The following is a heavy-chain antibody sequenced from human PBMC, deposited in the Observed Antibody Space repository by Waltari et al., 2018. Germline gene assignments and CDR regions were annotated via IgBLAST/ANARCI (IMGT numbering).Heavy chain of an antibody. CDR2: ISKSGDMT. D-gene: IGHD2-15*01. CDR3: ASAPRPMVSAPFDY. J-gene: IGHJ4*02. Sequence: EVQLVESGGGLVQPGGSLRLSCSGFGFSDYTMAWVRQAPGKGLEWVSGISKSGDMTSYADSVNGRFTISRDTSKNTLFLQMNGLRAEDTAIYYCASAPRPMVSAPFDYWGQGVLVTVSS. CDR1: GFSDYT. V-gene: IGHV3-23*04.